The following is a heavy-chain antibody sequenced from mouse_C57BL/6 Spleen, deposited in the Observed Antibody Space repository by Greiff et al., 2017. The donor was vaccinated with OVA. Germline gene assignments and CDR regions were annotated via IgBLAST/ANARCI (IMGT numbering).Heavy chain of an antibody. D-gene: IGHD1-1*01. J-gene: IGHJ3*01. CDR1: GFNIKDDY. Sequence: DVKLQESGAELVRPGASVKLSCTASGFNIKDDYMHWVKQRPEQGLEWIGWIDPENGDTEYASKFQGKATITADTSSNTAYLQLSSLTSEDTAVYYCTTKLQFAYWGQGTLVTVSA. CDR2: IDPENGDT. V-gene: IGHV14-4*01. CDR3: TTKLQFAY.